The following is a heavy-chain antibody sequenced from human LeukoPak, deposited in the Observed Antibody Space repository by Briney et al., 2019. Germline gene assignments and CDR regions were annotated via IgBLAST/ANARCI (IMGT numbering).Heavy chain of an antibody. CDR3: AKGSGSYESTDFDY. CDR1: GFTFSSYA. D-gene: IGHD1-26*01. V-gene: IGHV3-23*01. J-gene: IGHJ4*02. CDR2: ISGSGGST. Sequence: GGSLRLSCAASGFTFSSYAMSWVRQAPGKGPEWVSAISGSGGSTYYADSVKGRFTISRDNSKNTLYLQMNSLRAEDTAVYYCAKGSGSYESTDFDYWGQGTLVTVSS.